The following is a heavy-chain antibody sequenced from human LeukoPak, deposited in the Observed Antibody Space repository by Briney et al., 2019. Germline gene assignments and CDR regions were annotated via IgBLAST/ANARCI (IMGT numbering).Heavy chain of an antibody. CDR1: GYTFTSYG. D-gene: IGHD3-22*01. V-gene: IGHV1-18*01. J-gene: IGHJ4*02. CDR2: ISAYNGNT. Sequence: VASVKVSCKASGYTFTSYGISWVRQAPGQGLEWMGWISAYNGNTNYAQKLQGRVTMTTDTSTSTAYMELRSLRSDDTAVYYCAYGRSGYHRGYFDYWGQGTLDTVSS. CDR3: AYGRSGYHRGYFDY.